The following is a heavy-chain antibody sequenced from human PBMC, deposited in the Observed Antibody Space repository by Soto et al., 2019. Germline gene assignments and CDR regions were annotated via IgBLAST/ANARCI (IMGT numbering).Heavy chain of an antibody. D-gene: IGHD3-22*01. CDR1: GYTFTTYG. CDR2: ISTYNGNT. J-gene: IGHJ4*02. Sequence: QVQLVQSGAEVNKPGASVKVSCKASGYTFTTYGMSWVRQAPGQGLDWMGWISTYNGNTKYAERLQGRVTMTTDTTTSTAYMELRSLRSDDTAVYYCARGPTDYYDNSGNYFLDYWGEGTLVTFSS. V-gene: IGHV1-18*01. CDR3: ARGPTDYYDNSGNYFLDY.